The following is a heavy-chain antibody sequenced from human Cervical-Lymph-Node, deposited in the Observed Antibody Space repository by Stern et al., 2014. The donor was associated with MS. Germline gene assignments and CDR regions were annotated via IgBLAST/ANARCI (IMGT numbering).Heavy chain of an antibody. D-gene: IGHD3-22*01. CDR3: ARVGSSGYYQDYFDS. J-gene: IGHJ4*02. V-gene: IGHV1-18*01. Sequence: QVQLLQPGAEVKKPGASVKVSCKASGYTFTSYGISWVRQAPGQGLEWMGWISAYNGNTNYAQKLQGRVTMTTDTSTSTAYMELRSLRSDDTAVYYCARVGSSGYYQDYFDSWGQGTLVTVSS. CDR1: GYTFTSYG. CDR2: ISAYNGNT.